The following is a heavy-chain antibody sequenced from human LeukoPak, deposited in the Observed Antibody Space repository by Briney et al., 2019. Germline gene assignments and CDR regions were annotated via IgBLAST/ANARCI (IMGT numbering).Heavy chain of an antibody. J-gene: IGHJ6*03. CDR3: AKTEGSGLVYYFMDV. D-gene: IGHD3-10*01. CDR2: IGKNPDRK. CDR1: GFTFTTYG. V-gene: IGHV3-23*01. Sequence: GGSLRLSCSASGFTFTTYGMNWVRQAPGKGLEWVSTIGKNPDRKFYASSVMGRFTISRDNSKNTVYLQMNSLRAEDTAIYYCAKTEGSGLVYYFMDVWGKGTTVTISS.